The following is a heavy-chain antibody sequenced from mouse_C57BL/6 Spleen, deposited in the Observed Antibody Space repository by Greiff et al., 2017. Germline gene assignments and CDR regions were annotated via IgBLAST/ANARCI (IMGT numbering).Heavy chain of an antibody. Sequence: VHVKQSGAELVRPGASVKLSCTASGFNIKDYYMHWVKQRPEQGLEWIGRIDPEDGDTEYAPKFQGKATMTADTSSNTAYLQLSSLTSEDTAVYYCTTALGVFAYWGQGTLVTVSA. CDR2: IDPEDGDT. J-gene: IGHJ3*01. CDR1: GFNIKDYY. V-gene: IGHV14-1*01. CDR3: TTALGVFAY.